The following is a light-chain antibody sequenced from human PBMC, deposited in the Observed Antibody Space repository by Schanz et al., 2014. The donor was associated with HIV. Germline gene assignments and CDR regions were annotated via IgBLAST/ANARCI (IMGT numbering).Light chain of an antibody. CDR2: EVS. CDR1: SSDVGSYNR. Sequence: QSALTQPPSVSGSPGQSVTISCIGTSSDVGSYNRVSWYQQPPGTAPKLMIYEVSNRPSGVPDRFSGSKSGNTASLTISGLQAEDEADYYCSSYTSSSTFGVFGGGTKLTVL. CDR3: SSYTSSSTFGV. J-gene: IGLJ2*01. V-gene: IGLV2-18*02.